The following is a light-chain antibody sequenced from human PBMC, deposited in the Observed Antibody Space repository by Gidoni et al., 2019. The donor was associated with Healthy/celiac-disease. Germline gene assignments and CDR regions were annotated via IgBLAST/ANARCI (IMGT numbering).Light chain of an antibody. CDR3: QQYNSYWT. CDR1: PSISSW. J-gene: IGKJ1*01. V-gene: IGKV1-5*03. Sequence: DIQMTQSPSTLSASVGDRVPITCLASPSISSWLCWYQQKPGKAPKLLSYKASSLESGVPSRFSGSGSGTEFTLTISSLQPDDFATYYCQQYNSYWTFGQGTKVEIK. CDR2: KAS.